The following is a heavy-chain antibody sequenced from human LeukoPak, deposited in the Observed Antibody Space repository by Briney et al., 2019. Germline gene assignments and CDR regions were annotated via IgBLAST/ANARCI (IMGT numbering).Heavy chain of an antibody. D-gene: IGHD6-13*01. Sequence: GGSPRLSCEGSGFTFRTYWMTWVRQAPGKGLEWVANIKQDGSEKYYVDSVKGRFTISRDNAQNSLYLQMNSLRAEDTAVYYCARPRDSGWSKTWDYWGQGTLVTVSS. CDR2: IKQDGSEK. J-gene: IGHJ4*02. CDR1: GFTFRTYW. V-gene: IGHV3-7*03. CDR3: ARPRDSGWSKTWDY.